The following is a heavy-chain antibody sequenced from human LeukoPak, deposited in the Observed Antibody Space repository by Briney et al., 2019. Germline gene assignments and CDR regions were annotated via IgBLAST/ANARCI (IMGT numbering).Heavy chain of an antibody. CDR3: AKYYYDSSGYSTPTPGY. Sequence: GGSLRLSCAASGFTVSSNYMSWVCQAPGKGLEWVSVIYSGGSTYYADSVKGRFTISRDNSKNTLYLQMNSLRAEDTAVYYCAKYYYDSSGYSTPTPGYWGQGTLVTVSS. J-gene: IGHJ4*02. D-gene: IGHD3-22*01. CDR1: GFTVSSNY. V-gene: IGHV3-53*05. CDR2: IYSGGST.